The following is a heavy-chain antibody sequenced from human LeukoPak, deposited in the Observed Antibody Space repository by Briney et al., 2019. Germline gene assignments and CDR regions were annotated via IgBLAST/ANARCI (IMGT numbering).Heavy chain of an antibody. CDR1: GFTFSSYE. CDR3: ARSIRVDPLDYYYGMDV. CDR2: ISSSGSTI. V-gene: IGHV3-48*03. J-gene: IGHJ6*02. D-gene: IGHD3-10*01. Sequence: PGGSLRLAWAASGFTFSSYEMNWVRQAPGKGLEWVSYISSSGSTIYYADSVKGRFTISRDNAKNSLYLQMNSLRAEDTAVYYCARSIRVDPLDYYYGMDVWGQGTTVTVSS.